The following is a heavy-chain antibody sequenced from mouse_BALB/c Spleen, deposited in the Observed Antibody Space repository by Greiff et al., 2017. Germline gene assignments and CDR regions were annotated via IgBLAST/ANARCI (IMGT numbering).Heavy chain of an antibody. CDR3: NALYGSSSLWFAY. CDR2: IDPENGDT. D-gene: IGHD1-1*01. Sequence: EVQLQESGAELVRSGASVKLSCTASGFNIKDYYMHWVKQRPEQGLEWIGWIDPENGDTEYAPKFQGKATMTADTSSNTAYLQLSSLTSEDTAVYYCNALYGSSSLWFAYWGQGTLVTVSA. J-gene: IGHJ3*01. V-gene: IGHV14-4*02. CDR1: GFNIKDYY.